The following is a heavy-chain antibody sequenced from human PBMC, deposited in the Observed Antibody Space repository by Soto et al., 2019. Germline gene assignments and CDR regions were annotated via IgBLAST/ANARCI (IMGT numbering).Heavy chain of an antibody. D-gene: IGHD6-13*01. V-gene: IGHV1-2*02. CDR3: AREGNGAAAGPRGFDD. J-gene: IGHJ4*02. CDR1: GYTFTGYY. Sequence: ASVKVSCKASGYTFTGYYMHWVRQAPGQGLEWMGWINPNSGGTNYAQKFQGRVTMTRDTSISTAYMELSRLRSDDTAVYYCAREGNGAAAGPRGFDDWGQGTLVTVSS. CDR2: INPNSGGT.